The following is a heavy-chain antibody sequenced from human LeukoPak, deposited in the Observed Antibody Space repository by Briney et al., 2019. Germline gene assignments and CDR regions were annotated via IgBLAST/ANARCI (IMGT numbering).Heavy chain of an antibody. V-gene: IGHV3-30*02. Sequence: PGGSLRLSCAASGFTFSSYGMHWVRQAPGKGLEWVAFIRYDGSNKYYADSVKGQFTISRDNSKNTLYLQMNSLRAEDTAVYYCAKTYGSGSYYGDWGQGTLVTVSS. CDR3: AKTYGSGSYYGD. CDR2: IRYDGSNK. J-gene: IGHJ4*02. D-gene: IGHD3-10*01. CDR1: GFTFSSYG.